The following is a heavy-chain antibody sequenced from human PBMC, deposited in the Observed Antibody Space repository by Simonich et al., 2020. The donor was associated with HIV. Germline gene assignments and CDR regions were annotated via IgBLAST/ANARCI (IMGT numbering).Heavy chain of an antibody. D-gene: IGHD4-17*01. J-gene: IGHJ3*01. Sequence: EVQLVESGGGLVQSVGSLRLSCVASGFTFRNYWLHLVRQAPGKGLEWVPSIKMDGTTTIYADSVKGRFIISRDNAKNTLYLQMNSLRTEDTAVYFCYGAFDVWGQGTMVTVSS. CDR2: IKMDGTTT. CDR3: YGAFDV. V-gene: IGHV3-74*02. CDR1: GFTFRNYW.